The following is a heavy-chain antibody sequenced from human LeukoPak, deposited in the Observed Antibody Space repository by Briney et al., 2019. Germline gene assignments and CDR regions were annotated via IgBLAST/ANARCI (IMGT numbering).Heavy chain of an antibody. CDR2: ISGSGGST. D-gene: IGHD3-22*01. CDR1: GFTFSSYG. J-gene: IGHJ4*02. Sequence: GGSLGLSCAASGFTFSSYGMSWVRQAPGKGLEWVSAISGSGGSTYYADSVKGRFTISRDNSKNTLYLQMNSLRAEDTAVYYCANYYDSSGYWLYYFDYWGQGTLVTVSS. CDR3: ANYYDSSGYWLYYFDY. V-gene: IGHV3-23*01.